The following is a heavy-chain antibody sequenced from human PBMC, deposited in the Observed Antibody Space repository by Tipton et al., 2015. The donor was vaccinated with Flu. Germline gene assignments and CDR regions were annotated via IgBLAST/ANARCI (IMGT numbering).Heavy chain of an antibody. V-gene: IGHV3-30*18. J-gene: IGHJ4*02. CDR3: AKGHELTSGLVG. CDR1: GFTFSSYG. D-gene: IGHD1-7*01. Sequence: SLRLSCAASGFTFSSYGMHWVRQAPGKGLEWVAVISYDGSNKYYAASVKGRFTISRDNSKNTLYLQMNSLRAEDTAVYYCAKGHELTSGLVGGGQGTLFTVSP. CDR2: ISYDGSNK.